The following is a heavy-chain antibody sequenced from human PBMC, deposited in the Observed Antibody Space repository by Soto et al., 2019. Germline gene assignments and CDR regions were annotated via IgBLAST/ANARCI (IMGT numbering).Heavy chain of an antibody. Sequence: SETLSVTCAVYGGSFSGHSWTWIRQSPGKGLEWIGDINHSGRVNYSPSLKSRVTISLDTSKNQFSLTLSAVTAADTAMYYCSTRAYDTNGYYRFDPWGQGTLVTVSS. J-gene: IGHJ5*01. V-gene: IGHV4-34*01. CDR3: STRAYDTNGYYRFDP. CDR1: GGSFSGHS. CDR2: INHSGRV. D-gene: IGHD3-22*01.